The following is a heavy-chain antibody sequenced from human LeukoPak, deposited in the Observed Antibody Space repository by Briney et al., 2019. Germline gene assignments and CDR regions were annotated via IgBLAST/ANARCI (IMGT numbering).Heavy chain of an antibody. V-gene: IGHV4-39*01. CDR2: IYYSGST. J-gene: IGHJ3*02. CDR1: GGSISSSSYY. D-gene: IGHD5-12*01. CDR3: ARHVFLGFWGYDSGSAFDI. Sequence: SETLSLTCTVSGGSISSSSYYWGWIRQPPGKGLEWIGSIYYSGSTYYNPSLKSRVTISVDTSKNQFSLKLSSVTAADTAVYYCARHVFLGFWGYDSGSAFDIWGQGTMVTVSS.